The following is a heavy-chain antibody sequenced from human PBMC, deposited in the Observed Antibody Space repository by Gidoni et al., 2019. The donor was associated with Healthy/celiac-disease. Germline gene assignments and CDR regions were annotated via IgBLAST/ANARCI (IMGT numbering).Heavy chain of an antibody. D-gene: IGHD1-26*01. V-gene: IGHV3-48*02. CDR3: ARVRIVGATTYFDY. CDR2: ISSSSSTI. J-gene: IGHJ4*02. Sequence: EVQLVESGGGLVQPGGSLGLSCAASGFTFSSYSMNWVRQAPGKGLEWVSYISSSSSTIYYADSVKGRFTISRDNAKNSLYLQMNSLRDEDTAVYYCARVRIVGATTYFDYWGQGTLVTVSS. CDR1: GFTFSSYS.